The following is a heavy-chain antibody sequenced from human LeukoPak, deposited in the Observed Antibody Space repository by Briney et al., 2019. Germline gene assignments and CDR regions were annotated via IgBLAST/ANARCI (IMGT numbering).Heavy chain of an antibody. D-gene: IGHD3-16*01. Sequence: GGSLSLSRVPSGFLPIRDSVNCDRQAPGKGLGWVASITSTSSYIYYADSVQGRFFDSRDNAKNLLYLQMNSLRAEERAGFCCVGRGPKNRHLDYWDQGTLVTVSS. CDR1: GFLPIRDS. CDR3: VGRGPKNRHLDY. J-gene: IGHJ4*02. CDR2: ITSTSSYI. V-gene: IGHV3-21*01.